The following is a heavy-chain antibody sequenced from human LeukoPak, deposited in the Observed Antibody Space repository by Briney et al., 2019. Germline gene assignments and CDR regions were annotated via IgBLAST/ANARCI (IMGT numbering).Heavy chain of an antibody. J-gene: IGHJ6*02. V-gene: IGHV4-59*08. D-gene: IGHD6-13*01. CDR2: IYYTGST. CDR1: GGSISSLY. CDR3: ARVSPIPAAGSSYYFAMDV. Sequence: SETLSLTCSVSGGSISSLYWSWIRQPPGKGLEWIGYIYYTGSTNYNPSLKSRVTMFVDMSKNQFSLRLSSVTAADTAVYYCARVSPIPAAGSSYYFAMDVWGQGTTVTVSS.